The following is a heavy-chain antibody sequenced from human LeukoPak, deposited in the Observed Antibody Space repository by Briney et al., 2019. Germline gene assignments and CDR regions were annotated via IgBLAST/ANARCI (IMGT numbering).Heavy chain of an antibody. J-gene: IGHJ4*02. CDR1: GGSFSGYY. V-gene: IGHV4-34*01. CDR2: INHSGST. D-gene: IGHD1-26*01. Sequence: SETLSLTCAVYGGSFSGYYWSWIRQPPGKGLEWIGEINHSGSTNYNPSLKSRVTISVDTSKNQFSLKLSSVTAADTAVYYCARDRGSGSYYSLPLFDYWGQGTLVTVSS. CDR3: ARDRGSGSYYSLPLFDY.